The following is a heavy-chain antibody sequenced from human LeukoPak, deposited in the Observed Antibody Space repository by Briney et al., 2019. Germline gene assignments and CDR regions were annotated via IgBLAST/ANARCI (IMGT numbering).Heavy chain of an antibody. CDR3: AREKSSGWFYFDY. J-gene: IGHJ4*02. CDR2: ISSSGTTI. V-gene: IGHV3-11*01. D-gene: IGHD6-19*01. Sequence: GGSLRLSCAASGFTFSGYFMSWIRQAPGKGLQWVSYISSSGTTIYFTDSVKGRFTISRDNAENSLYLQMNSLRAEDTAVYYCAREKSSGWFYFDYWGQGTLVTVSS. CDR1: GFTFSGYF.